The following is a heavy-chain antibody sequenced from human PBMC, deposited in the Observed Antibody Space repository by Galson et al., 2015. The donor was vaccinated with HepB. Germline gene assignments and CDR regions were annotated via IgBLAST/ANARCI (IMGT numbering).Heavy chain of an antibody. J-gene: IGHJ3*02. CDR2: ISYHGSNK. CDR1: GFSFNNYA. V-gene: IGHV3-30-3*01. D-gene: IGHD3-10*01. CDR3: ARGAKLLWFGGDAFYT. Sequence: SLRLSCAASGFSFNNYAMHWVRQAPGKGLEWVSVISYHGSNKYYADSVKGRFTISRDNSKNTLYLQMRSLRAEDTAVYYCARGAKLLWFGGDAFYTWGQGTMVTVSS.